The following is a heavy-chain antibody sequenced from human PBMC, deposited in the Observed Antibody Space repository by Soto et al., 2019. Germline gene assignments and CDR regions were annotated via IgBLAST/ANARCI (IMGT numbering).Heavy chain of an antibody. CDR2: IYWDDDK. Sequence: QITLKESGPTLVKPTQTLTLTCTFSGFSLSTSGVGVGWMRQPPGKALEWLALIYWDDDKRYSPSLKSRLTITKDTSKNHVVLTMTNMDPVDPATYYCAHTENGDYLERTPGWFDPWGQGTLVTVSS. D-gene: IGHD4-17*01. V-gene: IGHV2-5*02. J-gene: IGHJ5*02. CDR3: AHTENGDYLERTPGWFDP. CDR1: GFSLSTSGVG.